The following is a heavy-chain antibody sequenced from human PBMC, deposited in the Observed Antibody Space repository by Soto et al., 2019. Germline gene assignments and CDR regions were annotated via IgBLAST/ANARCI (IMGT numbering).Heavy chain of an antibody. CDR1: GYAFTTYG. Sequence: QVHLVQSGAEVKKPGASVKVSCKGSGYAFTTYGITWVRQAPGQGLEWMGWISAHNGNTNYAQKLQGRVTVTRDNAKNSLYLQMNSLRDEDTAVYYCARYSGYVEWGQGTLVTVSS. J-gene: IGHJ4*02. V-gene: IGHV1-18*01. CDR3: ARYSGYVE. CDR2: ISAHNGNT. D-gene: IGHD5-12*01.